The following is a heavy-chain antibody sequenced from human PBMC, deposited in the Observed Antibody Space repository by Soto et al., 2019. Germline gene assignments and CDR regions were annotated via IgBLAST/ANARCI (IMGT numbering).Heavy chain of an antibody. D-gene: IGHD3-22*01. CDR2: IYNSGST. Sequence: LSLTYTVSGVSIKNYYWSWIRQPPGKRLEWIGYIYNSGSTKYNPSLKSRVTISVDTPKNQFSLQLNSVTATDTAVYYCVRGFYDSEGYSAPFDSWGQGTLVTVSS. V-gene: IGHV4-59*01. J-gene: IGHJ4*02. CDR3: VRGFYDSEGYSAPFDS. CDR1: GVSIKNYY.